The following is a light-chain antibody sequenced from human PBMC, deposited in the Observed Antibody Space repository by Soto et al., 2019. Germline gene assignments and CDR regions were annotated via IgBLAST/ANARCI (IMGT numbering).Light chain of an antibody. V-gene: IGLV2-8*01. J-gene: IGLJ2*01. CDR1: SSDVGGYNH. CDR2: EVS. Sequence: QSALTQPPSASGSPGQSVTISCTGTSSDVGGYNHVSWYQQHPGKAPKLMISEVSKRPSGVPDRFSGSKSGNTASLTVSGLQAEDEADYSCSSFAGNNNVVFGGGTKLTVL. CDR3: SSFAGNNNVV.